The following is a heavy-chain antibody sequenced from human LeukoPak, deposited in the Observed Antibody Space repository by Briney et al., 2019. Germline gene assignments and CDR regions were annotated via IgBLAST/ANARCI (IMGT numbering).Heavy chain of an antibody. Sequence: PSETLSLTCAVYGGSFSGYYWSWIRQPPGKGLEWIGEINHSGSTNYNPSLKSRVTISVDTSKNQFSLKLSSVTAADTAVYYCARGGVGQYSSGWHNWFDPWGQGTLVTVSS. CDR1: GGSFSGYY. CDR3: ARGGVGQYSSGWHNWFDP. V-gene: IGHV4-34*01. J-gene: IGHJ5*02. CDR2: INHSGST. D-gene: IGHD6-19*01.